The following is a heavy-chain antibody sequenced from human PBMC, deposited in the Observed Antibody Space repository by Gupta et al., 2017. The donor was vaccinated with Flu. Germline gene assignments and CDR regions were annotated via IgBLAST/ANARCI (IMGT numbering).Heavy chain of an antibody. CDR2: TSYDDSKK. CDR1: GFRFRSYG. V-gene: IGHV3-30*18. CDR3: AKDVASANNYDRTRAMDV. J-gene: IGHJ6*02. D-gene: IGHD3-16*01. Sequence: QAQLVESGGGVVQPGGPLRLSCEASGFRFRSYGMHWVRQTPGKGLGWVAVTSYDDSKKDYADSVKGRFTISRDNSKNTLYLEMNSLRPEDTAVYFCAKDVASANNYDRTRAMDVWGQGTTVTVS.